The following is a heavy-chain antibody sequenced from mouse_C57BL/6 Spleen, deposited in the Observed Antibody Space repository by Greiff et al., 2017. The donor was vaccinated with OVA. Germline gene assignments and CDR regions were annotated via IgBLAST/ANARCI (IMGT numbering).Heavy chain of an antibody. CDR2: IYPGDGDT. Sequence: VQLQQSGAELVKPGASVKISCKASGYAFSSYWMNWVKQRPGKGLEWIGQIYPGDGDTNYNGKFKGKATLTADKSSSTAYMQLSSLTSEDSAVYFCARGRYGYDTGYFDYGGQGTTLTVSS. V-gene: IGHV1-80*01. J-gene: IGHJ2*01. CDR3: ARGRYGYDTGYFDY. D-gene: IGHD2-2*01. CDR1: GYAFSSYW.